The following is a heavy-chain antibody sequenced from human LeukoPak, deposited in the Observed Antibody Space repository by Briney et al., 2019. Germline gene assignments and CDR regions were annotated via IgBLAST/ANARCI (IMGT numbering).Heavy chain of an antibody. D-gene: IGHD6-19*01. Sequence: SETLSLTCTVSGGSISPYYWSWIRQPPGKGLEWIGYIYYFGNTNYNPSLKSRVSISVDTSKNQFSLKLNPVTAADTAVYFCARERMAGPDYYYYGMDVWGQGTTVTVSS. CDR3: ARERMAGPDYYYYGMDV. CDR2: IYYFGNT. V-gene: IGHV4-59*01. J-gene: IGHJ6*02. CDR1: GGSISPYY.